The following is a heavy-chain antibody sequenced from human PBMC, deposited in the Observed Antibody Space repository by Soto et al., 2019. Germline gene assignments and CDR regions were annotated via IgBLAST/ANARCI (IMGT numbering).Heavy chain of an antibody. V-gene: IGHV4-59*01. D-gene: IGHD3-22*01. J-gene: IGHJ4*02. CDR1: GGSISSYY. CDR2: IYYSGST. CDR3: ARTYYYDSSGSYMGFYFDD. Sequence: PSETLSLTCTVSGGSISSYYWSWIRQPPGKGLEWIGYIYYSGSTNYNPSLKSRVTISVDTSKNQFSLKLSSVTAADTAVYYCARTYYYDSSGSYMGFYFDDWGQGTLVTVSS.